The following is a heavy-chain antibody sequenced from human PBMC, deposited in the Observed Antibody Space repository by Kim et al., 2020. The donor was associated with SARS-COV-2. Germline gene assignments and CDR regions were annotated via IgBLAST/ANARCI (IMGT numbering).Heavy chain of an antibody. CDR3: TKDVLAGGADV. Sequence: GGSLRLSCIASGFTFNDHAMHWVRQAPGKGLEWVSGIMLNSDGIGYADSVKGRSTTSIDNAKNSLYLQMNSLRPEETALYYCTKDVLAGGADVWGQGTAVIVSS. CDR2: IMLNSDGI. CDR1: GFTFNDHA. J-gene: IGHJ6*02. V-gene: IGHV3-9*01. D-gene: IGHD3-3*02.